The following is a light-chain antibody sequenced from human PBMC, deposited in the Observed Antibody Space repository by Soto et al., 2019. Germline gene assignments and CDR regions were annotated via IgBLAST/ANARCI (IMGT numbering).Light chain of an antibody. Sequence: QSVLTQPPSASGTPGQRVTISCSGSSSNIGSNAVNWYLQLPGTAPKLLIYGNNQWPSGVPDRFSGSKSGTSASLAISGLQSEDEADYYCAAWDDSLNGYVFGTGTKLTV. J-gene: IGLJ1*01. V-gene: IGLV1-44*01. CDR3: AAWDDSLNGYV. CDR1: SSNIGSNA. CDR2: GNN.